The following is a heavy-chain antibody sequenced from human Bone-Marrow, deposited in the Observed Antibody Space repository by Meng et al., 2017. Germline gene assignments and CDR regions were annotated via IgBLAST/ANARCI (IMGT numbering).Heavy chain of an antibody. V-gene: IGHV1-69*10. CDR1: GGTFSSYA. Sequence: QVQLVQSGAEGKKPGSSVKVSCKASGGTFSSYAISWVRQAPGQGLEWRGGIIPILGIANYAQKFQGRVTMTADKSTSTAYMELSSLRSDDTAVYYCARGYGGNFNGDWFDPWGQGTLVPVSS. D-gene: IGHD4-23*01. CDR2: IIPILGIA. J-gene: IGHJ5*02. CDR3: ARGYGGNFNGDWFDP.